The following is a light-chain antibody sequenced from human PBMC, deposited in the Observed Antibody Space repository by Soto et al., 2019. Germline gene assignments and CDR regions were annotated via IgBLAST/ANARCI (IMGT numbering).Light chain of an antibody. Sequence: DIQMTQSPSSLSASVGDRVTITCRANYNLRQSLNWYQQKPRAASKLLIYASSSLESGVPSRFSRSASEKDLTLTINSLQPEEFATYYCQQSYSTPLTFGQGAKVDIK. J-gene: IGKJ1*01. CDR2: ASS. V-gene: IGKV1-39*01. CDR1: YNLRQS. CDR3: QQSYSTPLT.